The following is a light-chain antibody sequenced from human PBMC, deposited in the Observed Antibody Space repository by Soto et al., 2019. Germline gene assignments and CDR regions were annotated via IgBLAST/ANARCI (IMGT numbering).Light chain of an antibody. CDR2: AAS. J-gene: IGKJ4*01. V-gene: IGKV1-16*02. CDR1: QDIGNH. CDR3: QQYHLYPLT. Sequence: DIQVTQSPSSLSASVGDRVTLTCRASQDIGNHLAWFQKKPGEAPKSLIHAASILQSRVPSKFSGSGSGTDFTLTISSLQPEDFATYYCQQYHLYPLTFGGGTKVEMK.